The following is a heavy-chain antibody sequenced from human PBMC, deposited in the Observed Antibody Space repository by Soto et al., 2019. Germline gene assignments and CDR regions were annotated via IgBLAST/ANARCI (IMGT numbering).Heavy chain of an antibody. D-gene: IGHD3-9*01. Sequence: SETLSLTCAVYGGSFSGYYWSWIRQPPGKGLEWIGEINHSGSTNYNPSLKSRVTISVDTSKNQLSLKLSSVTAADTAVYYCARRYFDWFNYYYYGMDVWGQGTTVTVSS. CDR1: GGSFSGYY. CDR3: ARRYFDWFNYYYYGMDV. V-gene: IGHV4-34*01. J-gene: IGHJ6*02. CDR2: INHSGST.